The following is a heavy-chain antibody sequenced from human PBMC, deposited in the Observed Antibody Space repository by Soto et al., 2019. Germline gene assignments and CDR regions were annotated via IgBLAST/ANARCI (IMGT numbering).Heavy chain of an antibody. J-gene: IGHJ4*02. CDR1: GGSISSYY. CDR3: ATLLGDYSVAY. D-gene: IGHD1-26*01. CDR2: IYYSGST. V-gene: IGHV4-59*08. Sequence: SETLSITCTVSGGSISSYYWSWIRQPPGKGLEWIGYIYYSGSTNYNPSLKSRVTISVDTSKDQFSLKLSSVTAADTAMYYCATLLGDYSVAYWGQGTLVTVSS.